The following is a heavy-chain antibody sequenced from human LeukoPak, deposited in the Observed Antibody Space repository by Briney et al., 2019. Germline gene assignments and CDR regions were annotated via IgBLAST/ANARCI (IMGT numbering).Heavy chain of an antibody. Sequence: GGSLRPSCTVSGFTASSNSMSWVRQAPGKGLEWVSFIYSDNTHYSDSVKGRFTISRDNSKNTLYLQMNSLRAEDTAVYYCARRAGAYSHPYDYWGQGTLVTVSS. J-gene: IGHJ4*02. V-gene: IGHV3-53*01. CDR2: IYSDNT. D-gene: IGHD4/OR15-4a*01. CDR1: GFTASSNS. CDR3: ARRAGAYSHPYDY.